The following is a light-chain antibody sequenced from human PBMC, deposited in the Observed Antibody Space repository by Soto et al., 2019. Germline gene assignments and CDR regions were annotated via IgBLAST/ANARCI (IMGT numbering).Light chain of an antibody. J-gene: IGLJ3*02. V-gene: IGLV2-8*01. CDR3: SSYAGSNLWV. CDR1: SSDVGGYNY. CDR2: EFS. Sequence: QSALTQPPSASGSPGQSVTISCTGTSSDVGGYNYVSWYQQHPGKAPKLMIYEFSKRPSGVPDRFSGSKSGNTASLTVSGLQAEDEAEYYCSSYAGSNLWVFGGGTQLTVL.